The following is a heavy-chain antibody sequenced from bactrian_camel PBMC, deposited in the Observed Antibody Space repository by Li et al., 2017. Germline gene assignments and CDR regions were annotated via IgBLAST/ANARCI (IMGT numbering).Heavy chain of an antibody. CDR2: INNSGRTT. CDR1: GYIYSSNC. CDR3: VTAVYDY. Sequence: QLVESGGGSVQAGGSLKLSCVVPGYIYSSNCMGWFRQAPGKGPEWVATINNSGRTTYIAEILKGRFTISRDNDRNTVSLQMDRLKPEDTAVYYCVTAVYDYWGQGTQVTVS. V-gene: IGHV3S25*01. J-gene: IGHJ4*01. D-gene: IGHD3*01.